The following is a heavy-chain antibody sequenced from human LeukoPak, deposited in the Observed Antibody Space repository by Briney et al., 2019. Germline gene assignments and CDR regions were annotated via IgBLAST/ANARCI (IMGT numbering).Heavy chain of an antibody. V-gene: IGHV3-23*01. CDR1: GYWFSNYG. CDR3: AKRDWPYYFDY. D-gene: IGHD3/OR15-3a*01. J-gene: IGHJ4*02. CDR2: ISGNCDDA. Sequence: PGGSLRLSCAASGYWFSNYGINWVRQAPAKGLEWVCVISGNCDDAFYADSVKDRFRISRDNSKNTVYLQMNSLRADDTAVYYCAKRDWPYYFDYWGQGTLVAVSS.